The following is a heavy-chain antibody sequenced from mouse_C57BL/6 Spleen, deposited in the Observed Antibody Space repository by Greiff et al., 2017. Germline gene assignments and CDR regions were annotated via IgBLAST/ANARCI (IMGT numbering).Heavy chain of an antibody. Sequence: QVQLQQPGAELVRPGSSVKLSCKASGYTFTSYWMHWVKQRPIQGLEWIGNIDPSDSETHYNQKFKDKATLTVDKSSSTAYMQLSSLTSEDSAVYYCARSLDGYYPYFDYWGQGTTLTVSS. CDR3: ARSLDGYYPYFDY. J-gene: IGHJ2*01. D-gene: IGHD2-3*01. V-gene: IGHV1-52*01. CDR1: GYTFTSYW. CDR2: IDPSDSET.